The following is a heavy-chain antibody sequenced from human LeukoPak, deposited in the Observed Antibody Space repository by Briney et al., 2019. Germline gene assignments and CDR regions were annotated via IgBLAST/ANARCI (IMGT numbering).Heavy chain of an antibody. V-gene: IGHV4-59*01. CDR2: IYYSGST. CDR3: ARGGMVTMVRAVSLAY. CDR1: GGSISSYY. Sequence: SETVTLTCTVSGGSISSYYWSWIRQPPGKGLEWIGYIYYSGSTNYNPSLKSRVTISVDTSKNQFSLKLSSVTAADTAVYYCARGGMVTMVRAVSLAYWARGPLVTVSS. D-gene: IGHD3-10*01. J-gene: IGHJ4*02.